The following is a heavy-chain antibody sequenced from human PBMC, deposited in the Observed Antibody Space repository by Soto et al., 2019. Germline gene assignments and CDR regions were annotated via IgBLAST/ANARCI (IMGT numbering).Heavy chain of an antibody. CDR2: INAGNGNT. V-gene: IGHV1-3*01. D-gene: IGHD6-13*01. CDR3: ARVGIAAYYYGMDV. Sequence: GASVKVSCKASGYTFTSYAMHWVRQAPGQRLEWMGWINAGNGNTKYSQKFQGRVTITRDTSASTAYMELSSLRSEDTAVYYCARVGIAAYYYGMDVWGQGTTVTVSS. J-gene: IGHJ6*02. CDR1: GYTFTSYA.